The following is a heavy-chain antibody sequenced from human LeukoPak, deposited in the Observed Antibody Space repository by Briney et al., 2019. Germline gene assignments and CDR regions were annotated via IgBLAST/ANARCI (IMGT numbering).Heavy chain of an antibody. CDR2: INSGGASA. Sequence: PGGSLRLSCVASGFTFGSYGMSWVRQSPGKGLEWVSSINSGGASAYYADSVKGRFAISRDNAKDTLFLQMNSLSDEDTAIYYCAKSAVRGIMYFDYWGQGSLVTVTS. CDR1: GFTFGSYG. CDR3: AKSAVRGIMYFDY. J-gene: IGHJ4*02. V-gene: IGHV3-23*01. D-gene: IGHD3-10*01.